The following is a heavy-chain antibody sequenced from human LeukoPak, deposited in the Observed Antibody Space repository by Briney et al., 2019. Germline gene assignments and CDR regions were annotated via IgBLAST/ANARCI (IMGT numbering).Heavy chain of an antibody. CDR2: IYTSGST. D-gene: IGHD2-2*01. J-gene: IGHJ4*02. CDR3: AREWSAAGYCSSTSCYSIFDY. Sequence: KPSETLSLTCTVSGGSISSSYWSWIRQPAGKGLEWIGRIYTSGSTNYNPSLKSRVTISVDTSNNQFSLKLSSVTAADTAVYYCAREWSAAGYCSSTSCYSIFDYWGQGTLVTVSS. CDR1: GGSISSSY. V-gene: IGHV4-4*07.